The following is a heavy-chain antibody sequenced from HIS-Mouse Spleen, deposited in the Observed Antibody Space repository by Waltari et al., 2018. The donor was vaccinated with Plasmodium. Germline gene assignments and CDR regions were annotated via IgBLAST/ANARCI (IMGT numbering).Heavy chain of an antibody. V-gene: IGHV4-34*01. CDR2: INHSGST. D-gene: IGHD2-15*01. J-gene: IGHJ4*02. CDR3: ARGVGYCSGGSCDHYFDY. CDR1: GGSFSGYY. Sequence: QVQLQQWGAGLLKPSETLSITCAVYGGSFSGYYWSWIRQPTGKGLEWSGEINHSGSTNYNPSLKSRVTISVDTSKNQFSLKLSSVTAADTAVYYCARGVGYCSGGSCDHYFDYWGQGTLVTVSS.